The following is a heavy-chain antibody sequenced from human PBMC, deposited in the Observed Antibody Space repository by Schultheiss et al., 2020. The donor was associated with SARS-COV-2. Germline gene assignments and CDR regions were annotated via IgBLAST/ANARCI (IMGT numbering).Heavy chain of an antibody. V-gene: IGHV1-8*01. CDR3: ARSYSYGSKNPYYFDY. CDR1: GYTFTSYD. J-gene: IGHJ4*02. D-gene: IGHD5-18*01. Sequence: ASVKVSCKASGYTFTSYDINWVRQATGQGLEWMGWMNPNSGDTRYAQKFQGRVTMTRDTSISTAYMELSRLRSDDTAVYYCARSYSYGSKNPYYFDYWGQGTLVTVSS. CDR2: MNPNSGDT.